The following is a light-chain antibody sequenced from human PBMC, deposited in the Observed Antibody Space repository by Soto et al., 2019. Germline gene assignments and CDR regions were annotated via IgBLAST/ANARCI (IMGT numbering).Light chain of an antibody. J-gene: IGKJ5*01. CDR2: KAS. Sequence: DIQMTQSPSTLSASVGDRVTITCRASQSISSWLAWYQQKPGKAPKLLIYKASSLESGVPSRFSGSGSGTDFTFTISSLQPEDFATYSCLQYYNVPITFGQGTRLDIK. CDR1: QSISSW. CDR3: LQYYNVPIT. V-gene: IGKV1-5*03.